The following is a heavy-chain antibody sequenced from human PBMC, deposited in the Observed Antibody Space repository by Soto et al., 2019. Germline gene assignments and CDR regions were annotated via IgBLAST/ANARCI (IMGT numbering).Heavy chain of an antibody. D-gene: IGHD2-2*01. CDR1: GSSISSGGYY. CDR3: ARGYCSSTSCYAVYWFDP. Sequence: SETLSLTCTVSGSSISSGGYYWSWIRQNPEKGMERIGYIYYSGSTYYNPSLKSRVTISVDTSKNQVSLKLSSVTAADTAVYYCARGYCSSTSCYAVYWFDPWGQGTLVTVSS. J-gene: IGHJ5*02. CDR2: IYYSGST. V-gene: IGHV4-31*03.